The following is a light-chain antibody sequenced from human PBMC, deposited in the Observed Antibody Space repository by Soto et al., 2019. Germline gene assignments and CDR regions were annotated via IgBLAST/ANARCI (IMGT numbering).Light chain of an antibody. CDR1: GSDVRTYNL. CDR2: EAS. J-gene: IGLJ1*01. Sequence: QSVLTQPASVSGSPGQSITISCTVTGSDVRTYNLVSWYQQHPGKVPKLIIYEASKRPSGVSNRFSGSQPGNTASLTVSGLQAEDEAHYYCCSYAGDKTYVFGSGTKVTVL. V-gene: IGLV2-23*01. CDR3: CSYAGDKTYV.